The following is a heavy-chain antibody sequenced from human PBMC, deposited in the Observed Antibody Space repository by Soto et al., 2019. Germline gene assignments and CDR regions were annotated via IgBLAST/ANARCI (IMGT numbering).Heavy chain of an antibody. CDR3: AHRTLVITFGGVIVVAFDI. Sequence: QITLKESGPTLVKPTQTLTLTCTFSGFSLSTSGVGVGWIRQPPGKALEWLALIYWDDDKRYSPSLKSRLTITKDTSTNQVVLTMTNMDPVDTATYYCAHRTLVITFGGVIVVAFDIWGQGTMVTVSS. J-gene: IGHJ3*02. CDR1: GFSLSTSGVG. V-gene: IGHV2-5*02. CDR2: IYWDDDK. D-gene: IGHD3-16*02.